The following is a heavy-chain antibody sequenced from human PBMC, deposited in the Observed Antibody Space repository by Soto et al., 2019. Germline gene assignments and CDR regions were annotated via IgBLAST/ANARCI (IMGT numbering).Heavy chain of an antibody. D-gene: IGHD6-19*01. CDR3: ASLLAVANY. V-gene: IGHV4-4*02. J-gene: IGHJ4*02. Sequence: QVQLQESGPGLVKPSGTLSLTCAVSSGSISSSNWWSWVRQPPGKGLEWIGEISHGGSTNYNPSLQSRVTISEDKSKSHSPLKLSSVTAADTAVYYCASLLAVANYWGQGTLVTVSS. CDR2: ISHGGST. CDR1: SGSISSSNW.